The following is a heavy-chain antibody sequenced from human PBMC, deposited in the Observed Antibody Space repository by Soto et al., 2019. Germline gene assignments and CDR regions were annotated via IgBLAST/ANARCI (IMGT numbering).Heavy chain of an antibody. Sequence: GGSLRLSCAASGFTFSSYGMHWVRQAPGKGLEWVSVICCDGSNTYYADSVKGRFTISRDNSKNTLYLQMNFLRAEDTAVYYCATRPPDSNYLPLDSWGQGTLVTVSS. D-gene: IGHD4-4*01. CDR1: GFTFSSYG. J-gene: IGHJ4*02. CDR2: ICCDGSNT. V-gene: IGHV3-33*08. CDR3: ATRPPDSNYLPLDS.